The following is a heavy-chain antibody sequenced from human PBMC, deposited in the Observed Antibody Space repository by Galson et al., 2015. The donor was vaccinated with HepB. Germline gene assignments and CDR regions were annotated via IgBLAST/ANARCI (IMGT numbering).Heavy chain of an antibody. J-gene: IGHJ6*02. CDR3: ARTVKWLVGNYYYYGMDV. Sequence: SVKVSCKASGYTFTSYGISWVRQAPGQGLEWMGWISAYNGNTNYAQKLQGRVTMTTDTSTSTAYMELRSLRSEDTAVYYCARTVKWLVGNYYYYGMDVWGQGTTVTVSS. V-gene: IGHV1-18*01. CDR2: ISAYNGNT. D-gene: IGHD6-19*01. CDR1: GYTFTSYG.